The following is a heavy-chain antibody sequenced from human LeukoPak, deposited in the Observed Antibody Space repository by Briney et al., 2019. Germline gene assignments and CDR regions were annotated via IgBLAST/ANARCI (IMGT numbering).Heavy chain of an antibody. V-gene: IGHV3-11*01. Sequence: GGSLRPSCAASGLTFSDHYMTWIRQAPGKGPEWVSYITSSGDSVSYADSVKGRFTISRDNAKNSLYLQMNSLRAEDTAVYYCGRGHWGLDYWGQGTLVTVSS. CDR3: GRGHWGLDY. CDR1: GLTFSDHY. J-gene: IGHJ4*02. CDR2: ITSSGDSV. D-gene: IGHD7-27*01.